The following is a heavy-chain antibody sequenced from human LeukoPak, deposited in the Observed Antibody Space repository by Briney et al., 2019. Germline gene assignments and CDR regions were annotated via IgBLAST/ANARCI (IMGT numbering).Heavy chain of an antibody. D-gene: IGHD6-19*01. CDR1: GFTFSGYL. Sequence: GGSLRLSCAASGFTFSGYLMTWVRQAPGRGLEWVANIKQAGSEKYYVDSVKGRFTISRDNDKNSLFLQMNSLRAEDTAVYFCARSPGSGWAPLDFWGQGTLVTVSS. CDR2: IKQAGSEK. J-gene: IGHJ4*02. CDR3: ARSPGSGWAPLDF. V-gene: IGHV3-7*05.